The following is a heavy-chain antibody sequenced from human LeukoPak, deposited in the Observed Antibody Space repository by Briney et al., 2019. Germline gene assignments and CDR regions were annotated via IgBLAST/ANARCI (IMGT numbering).Heavy chain of an antibody. CDR1: GFTFSKAW. V-gene: IGHV3-15*07. CDR2: IKSKSDGETI. D-gene: IGHD3-22*01. Sequence: GGSLRLSCAASGFTFSKAWMNWVRQAPGEGLEWVGRIKSKSDGETIDYAAPVKGRLTISRDDSKNILYLQMDSLKTEDTAVYYCTTDPLYYYDSSGYYYGDIDYWGQGTLVTVSS. CDR3: TTDPLYYYDSSGYYYGDIDY. J-gene: IGHJ4*02.